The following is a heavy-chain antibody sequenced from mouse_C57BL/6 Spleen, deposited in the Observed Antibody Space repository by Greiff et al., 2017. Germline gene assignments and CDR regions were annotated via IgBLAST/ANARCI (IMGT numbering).Heavy chain of an antibody. CDR1: GYAFSRSW. CDR2: IYPGDGDT. J-gene: IGHJ4*01. CDR3: ARGEFNDEYAMDY. V-gene: IGHV1-82*01. D-gene: IGHD2-12*01. Sequence: VQLQQSGPELVKPGASVKISCKASGYAFSRSWMHWVKQRPGKGLEWIGRIYPGDGDTNYNGKFKGEATLTADKSSSTAYMQLSSLTSEDSAVYFCARGEFNDEYAMDYWGQGTSVTVSS.